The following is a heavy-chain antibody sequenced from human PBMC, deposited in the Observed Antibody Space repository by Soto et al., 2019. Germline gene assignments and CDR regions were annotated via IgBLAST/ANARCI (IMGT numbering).Heavy chain of an antibody. V-gene: IGHV1-69*02. CDR1: GGTFSSYT. CDR3: ARAGYSGYDGPYYFDY. Sequence: ASVKVSCKASGGTFSSYTISWVRQAPGQGLEWMGRIIPILGIANYAQKFQGRVTITADKSTSTAYMELSSLRSEDTAVYYCARAGYSGYDGPYYFDYWGQGTLVTVSS. CDR2: IIPILGIA. D-gene: IGHD5-12*01. J-gene: IGHJ4*02.